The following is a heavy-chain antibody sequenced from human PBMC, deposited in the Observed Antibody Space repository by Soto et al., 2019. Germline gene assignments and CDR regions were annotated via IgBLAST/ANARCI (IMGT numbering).Heavy chain of an antibody. J-gene: IGHJ4*02. CDR1: GFTLSNNG. D-gene: IGHD2-15*01. CDR3: ARFNIVLDRTFDY. Sequence: EVHFLESGGGLVQPGGSLRLSCAASGFTLSNNGMTWVRQAPGKGLEWVSDIIARGGTYYADSVKGRFTISRDNSKNSLYLQMNSLRAEDTAVYYCARFNIVLDRTFDYWGQGTMVTVSS. V-gene: IGHV3-23*01. CDR2: IIARGGT.